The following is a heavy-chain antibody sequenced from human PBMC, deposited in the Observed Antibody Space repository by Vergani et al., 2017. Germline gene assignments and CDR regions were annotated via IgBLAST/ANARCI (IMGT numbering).Heavy chain of an antibody. V-gene: IGHV1-69*01. CDR1: GGTFSSYA. Sequence: QVQLVQSGAEVKKPGSSVKVSCKASGGTFSSYAISWVRQAPGQGLEWMGGIIPIFGTANYAQKFQGRGTITADESTSTAYMELSSLRSEDTAVYYCAVGDCSSTSCYGLVGYYYYYMDVWGKGTTVTVSS. CDR3: AVGDCSSTSCYGLVGYYYYYMDV. J-gene: IGHJ6*03. D-gene: IGHD2-2*01. CDR2: IIPIFGTA.